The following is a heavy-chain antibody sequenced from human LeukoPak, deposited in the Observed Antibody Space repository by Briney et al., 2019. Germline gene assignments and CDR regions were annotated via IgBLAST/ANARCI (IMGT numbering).Heavy chain of an antibody. J-gene: IGHJ4*02. CDR1: VFXFSSYW. V-gene: IGHV3-74*01. CDR2: INSDGSST. CDR3: ARGATAGTAGN. D-gene: IGHD1/OR15-1a*01. Sequence: GGSLRLSCEASVFXFSSYWIHSVRQAPGKGLVWVSCINSDGSSTTCADSVNGRFTISRDNAKNTLDLQVNSLRAEDTAVYYCARGATAGTAGNWGQGTLVTVSS.